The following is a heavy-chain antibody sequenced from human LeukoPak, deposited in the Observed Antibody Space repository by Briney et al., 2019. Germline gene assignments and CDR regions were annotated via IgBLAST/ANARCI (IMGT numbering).Heavy chain of an antibody. D-gene: IGHD2-2*02. V-gene: IGHV3-21*01. J-gene: IGHJ3*02. CDR2: ISSSSSYI. CDR3: ARLGTYCSSTSCYNHDAFDI. Sequence: KPGGSPRLSCAASGFTFSSYSMNWVRQAPGKGLEWVSSISSSSSYIYYADSVKGRFTISRDNAKNSLYLQMNSLRAEHTAVYYCARLGTYCSSTSCYNHDAFDIWGQGTMVTVSS. CDR1: GFTFSSYS.